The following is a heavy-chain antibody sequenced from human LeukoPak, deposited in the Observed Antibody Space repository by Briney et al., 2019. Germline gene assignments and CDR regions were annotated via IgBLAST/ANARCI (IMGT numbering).Heavy chain of an antibody. Sequence: PSETLSLTCAVSGGSVSSGGYSWSWIRQPAGKGLEWIGCIYPIGYTYNNPSLKSRVTISLDKSKNQFSLKLTSVTAADTAIYYCARDDYGAYAFWGQGSLVTVSS. D-gene: IGHD4-17*01. CDR3: ARDDYGAYAF. CDR1: GGSVSSGGYS. J-gene: IGHJ4*02. V-gene: IGHV4-30-2*01. CDR2: IYPIGYT.